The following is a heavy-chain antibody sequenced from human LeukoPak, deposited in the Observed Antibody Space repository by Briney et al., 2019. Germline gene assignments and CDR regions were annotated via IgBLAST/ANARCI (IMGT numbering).Heavy chain of an antibody. Sequence: GGSLRLSCAASGFTVSSNYMSWVRQAPGKGLEWVSVIYSGGSTYYADSVKGRFTISRDNSKNTLYLQMNSLRAEDTAVYYCAREAAXXTFDPWGQGTLVTVSS. CDR3: AREAAXXTFDP. V-gene: IGHV3-66*01. CDR2: IYSGGST. J-gene: IGHJ5*02. CDR1: GFTVSSNY. D-gene: IGHD6-13*01.